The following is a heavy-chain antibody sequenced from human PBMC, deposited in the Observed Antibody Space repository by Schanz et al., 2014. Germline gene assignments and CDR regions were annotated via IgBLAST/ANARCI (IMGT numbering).Heavy chain of an antibody. J-gene: IGHJ4*02. CDR2: VRKKEFSDDTE. CDR3: VREGSTTPVAGLRSFDWLGRFDY. V-gene: IGHV3-72*01. D-gene: IGHD3-9*01. Sequence: EVQVVQSGGGLVKPGGSLRLSCAASGFSFSDHAMDWVRQAAGKGLEWVGRVRKKEFSDDTEEYAASVRGRFTISRDDSKNVVNLQMNGLKTEDTAMYYCVREGSTTPVAGLRSFDWLGRFDYWGQGALVTVSS. CDR1: GFSFSDHA.